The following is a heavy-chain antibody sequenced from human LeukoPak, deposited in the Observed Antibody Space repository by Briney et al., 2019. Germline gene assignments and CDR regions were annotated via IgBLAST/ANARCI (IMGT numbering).Heavy chain of an antibody. CDR3: ARIPSGRLAGHFDY. V-gene: IGHV3-20*04. D-gene: IGHD3-16*01. Sequence: GRSLRLSCAASGFTFDDYAMHWVRQAPGKGLEWVSGINWNGGSTGYADSVKGRFTISRDNAKNSLYLQMNSLRAEDTALYYCARIPSGRLAGHFDYWGQGTLVTVSS. CDR2: INWNGGST. J-gene: IGHJ4*02. CDR1: GFTFDDYA.